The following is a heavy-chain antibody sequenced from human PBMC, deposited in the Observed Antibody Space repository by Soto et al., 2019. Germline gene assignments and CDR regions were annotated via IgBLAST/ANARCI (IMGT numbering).Heavy chain of an antibody. J-gene: IGHJ4*02. Sequence: SETLSLTCTVSGGSISSGGYYWSWIRQHPGKGLEWIGYIYYSGSTYYNPSLKSRVTISVDTSKNQFSLKLSSVTAADTAVYYCARLNYDSSGYYYIQGYYFDYWGQGTLVTVSS. D-gene: IGHD3-22*01. CDR1: GGSISSGGYY. CDR3: ARLNYDSSGYYYIQGYYFDY. CDR2: IYYSGST. V-gene: IGHV4-31*03.